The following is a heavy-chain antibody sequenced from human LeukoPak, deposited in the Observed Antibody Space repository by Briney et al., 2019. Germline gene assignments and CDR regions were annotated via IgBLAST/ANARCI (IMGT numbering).Heavy chain of an antibody. Sequence: SGGSLRLSCAASGFTFSSCAMHWVRQAPGKGLEWVALIRSDGNNKYYADSVKGRFTISRDDSKNTLYLQMHSLRPEDTAVYYCAKDIPSSSWYLGYWGQGTLVTVS. J-gene: IGHJ4*02. V-gene: IGHV3-30*02. CDR3: AKDIPSSSWYLGY. CDR2: IRSDGNNK. D-gene: IGHD6-13*01. CDR1: GFTFSSCA.